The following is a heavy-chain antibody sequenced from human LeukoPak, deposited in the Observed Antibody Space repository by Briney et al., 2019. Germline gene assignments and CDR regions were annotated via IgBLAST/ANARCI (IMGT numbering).Heavy chain of an antibody. D-gene: IGHD6-19*01. CDR3: ARDHSSGWYGYAFDI. Sequence: KTGGSLRLSCAASGFTFSSYSMNWVRQAPGKGLEWVSSISSSSSYIYYADSVKGRFTISRDNAKNSLYLQMNSLRAEDTAVYYCARDHSSGWYGYAFDIWAKGQWSPSLQ. J-gene: IGHJ3*02. CDR2: ISSSSSYI. CDR1: GFTFSSYS. V-gene: IGHV3-21*01.